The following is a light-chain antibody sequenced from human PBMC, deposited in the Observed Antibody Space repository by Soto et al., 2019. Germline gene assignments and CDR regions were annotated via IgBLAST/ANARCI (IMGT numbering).Light chain of an antibody. CDR3: QQRSNWPRIT. CDR1: QSVSSY. V-gene: IGKV3-11*01. Sequence: EIVLTQSPATLSLSPGERATLSCRASQSVSSYLAWYQQKPGQAPRLLIYDASNRATGIPARFSGSGSGTAFTLTISSLEPADLAVYYCQQRSNWPRITFGQGTRRELK. CDR2: DAS. J-gene: IGKJ5*01.